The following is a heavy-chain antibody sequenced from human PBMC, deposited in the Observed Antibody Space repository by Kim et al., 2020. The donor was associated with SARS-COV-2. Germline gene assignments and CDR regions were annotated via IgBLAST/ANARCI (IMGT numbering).Heavy chain of an antibody. Sequence: SETLSLTCTVSGGSITSDGYFWSWIRQHPGKGLEWIGYIYYTGSTYYNPSLRSRVTILVDTSKTQFSLKLSSVTAADTAVYYCARVSGSGSSTRLDYGGQGTXVTXSS. J-gene: IGHJ4*02. CDR2: IYYTGST. CDR3: ARVSGSGSSTRLDY. CDR1: GGSITSDGYF. D-gene: IGHD3-10*01. V-gene: IGHV4-31*03.